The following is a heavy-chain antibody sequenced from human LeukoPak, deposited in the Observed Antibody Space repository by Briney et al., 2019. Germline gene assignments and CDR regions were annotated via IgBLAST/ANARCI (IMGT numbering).Heavy chain of an antibody. CDR2: IYXGGST. CDR3: ASDEASADYYDSSGYYPY. Sequence: GGSLRLSCAASGXTVXSNYXSXVRXAPGKGLEWVSVIYXGGSTYYADSVKGRFTISRHNSKNTLYLQMNSLRAEDTAVYYCASDEASADYYDSSGYYPYWGQGTLVTVSS. D-gene: IGHD3-22*01. V-gene: IGHV3-53*04. J-gene: IGHJ4*02. CDR1: GXTVXSNY.